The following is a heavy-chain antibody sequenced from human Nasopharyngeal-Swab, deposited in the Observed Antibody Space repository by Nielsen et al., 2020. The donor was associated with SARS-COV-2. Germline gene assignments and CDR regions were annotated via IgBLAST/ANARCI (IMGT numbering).Heavy chain of an antibody. J-gene: IGHJ5*02. CDR1: GDSISSYY. Sequence: SETLSLTCTVSGDSISSYYWSWIRQPPGKGLAWIGYIYYSGSTNYNPSLKSRVTISVDTSKNQFSLKLNSVTAADTAVYYCARDGVVYTSSWYGDNWFDPWGQGTLVTVSS. CDR2: IYYSGST. D-gene: IGHD6-13*01. V-gene: IGHV4-59*13. CDR3: ARDGVVYTSSWYGDNWFDP.